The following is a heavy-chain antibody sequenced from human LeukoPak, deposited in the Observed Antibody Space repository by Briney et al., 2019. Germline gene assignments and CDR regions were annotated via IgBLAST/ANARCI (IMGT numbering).Heavy chain of an antibody. Sequence: PGGSLRLSSAASGFTFSSYAMSWVRQAPGKGLEWVSAISGSGGSTYYADSVKGRFTISRDNSKNTLYLQMNSLRAEDTAEYYCAKDTYYYDSSGYYPFDYWGQGTLVTVSS. CDR3: AKDTYYYDSSGYYPFDY. D-gene: IGHD3-22*01. CDR1: GFTFSSYA. CDR2: ISGSGGST. J-gene: IGHJ4*02. V-gene: IGHV3-23*01.